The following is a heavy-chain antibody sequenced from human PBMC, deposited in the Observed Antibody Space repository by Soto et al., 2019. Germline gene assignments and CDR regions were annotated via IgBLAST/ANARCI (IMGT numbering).Heavy chain of an antibody. V-gene: IGHV3-66*01. CDR2: VYSGGST. CDR3: ARDFSGTNDAFDI. J-gene: IGHJ3*02. CDR1: GFTVTTNY. Sequence: EVQLVESGGGLVQPGGSLRLSCAASGFTVTTNYMSWVRQPPGKGLEWVSVVYSGGSTYYADSVKGRFTVSRDNSKNTLYLQMNSLRADDTAVYYCARDFSGTNDAFDIWGLGTVVTVSS. D-gene: IGHD3-10*01.